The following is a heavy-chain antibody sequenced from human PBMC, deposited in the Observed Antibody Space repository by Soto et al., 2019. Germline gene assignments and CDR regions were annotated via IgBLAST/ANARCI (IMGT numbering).Heavy chain of an antibody. CDR3: AREIRHYYDSSGSLAWFDP. J-gene: IGHJ5*02. CDR2: IYYSGST. V-gene: IGHV4-59*01. Sequence: SETLSLTCTVSGGSISSYYWSWIRQPPGKGPEWIGYIYYSGSTNYNPSLKSRVTISVDTSKNQFSLKLSSVTAADTAVYYCAREIRHYYDSSGSLAWFDPWGQGTLVTVSS. D-gene: IGHD3-22*01. CDR1: GGSISSYY.